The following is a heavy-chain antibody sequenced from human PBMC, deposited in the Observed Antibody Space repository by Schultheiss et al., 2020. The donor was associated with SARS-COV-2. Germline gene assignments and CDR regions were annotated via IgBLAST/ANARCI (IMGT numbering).Heavy chain of an antibody. V-gene: IGHV3-30*01. CDR2: ISYDGSNK. D-gene: IGHD3-10*01. CDR1: GFTFSSYA. CDR3: ARGPQGSGSYVDY. J-gene: IGHJ4*02. Sequence: GGSLRLSCAASGFTFSSYAMHWVRQAPGKGLEWVAVISYDGSNKYYADSVKGRFTISRDNSKNTLYLQMNSLRAEDTAVYYCARGPQGSGSYVDYWGQGTLVTVSS.